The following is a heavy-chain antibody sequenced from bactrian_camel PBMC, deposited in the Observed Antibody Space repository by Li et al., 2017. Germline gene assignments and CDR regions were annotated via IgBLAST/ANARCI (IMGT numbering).Heavy chain of an antibody. Sequence: VQLVESGGGSVQAGGSLRLACVVSGYSASRYYMAWFRQSPGKEREGIAATALHYSETWIEDSVRDRFTISLDASKTTFYLQMNSLISEDTGLYYCALSSQRYIGTLRARFYDYWGQGTQVTVS. J-gene: IGHJ4*01. CDR1: GYSASRYY. D-gene: IGHD1*01. CDR2: TALHYSET. V-gene: IGHV3S1*01. CDR3: ALSSQRYIGTLRARFYDY.